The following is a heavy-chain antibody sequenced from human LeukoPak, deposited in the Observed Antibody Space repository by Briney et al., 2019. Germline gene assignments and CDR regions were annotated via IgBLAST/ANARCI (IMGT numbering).Heavy chain of an antibody. D-gene: IGHD3-22*01. CDR1: GYSFTSYW. CDR2: IYPGDSDT. CDR3: ARTYYYDSSGYYYGGYYFDY. J-gene: IGHJ4*02. V-gene: IGHV5-51*01. Sequence: GESLKISCQGSGYSFTSYWIGSVRQMPGKGLEWMGIIYPGDSDTRYSPSFQGQVTISADKSISTAYLQWSSLKASDTAMYYCARTYYYDSSGYYYGGYYFDYWGQGTLVTVSS.